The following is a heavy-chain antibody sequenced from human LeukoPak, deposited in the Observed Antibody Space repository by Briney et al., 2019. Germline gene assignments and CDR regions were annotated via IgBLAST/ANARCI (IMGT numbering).Heavy chain of an antibody. J-gene: IGHJ4*02. D-gene: IGHD1-26*01. CDR3: ARDPSGSYVLDYYFDY. CDR1: GGTFSSYA. V-gene: IGHV1-69*13. CDR2: IIPIFGTA. Sequence: GASVKVSCKASGGTFSSYAISWVRQAPGQGLEWMGGIIPIFGTANYAQKFRGRVTITADESTSTAYMELSSLRSEDTAVYYCARDPSGSYVLDYYFDYWGQGTLVTVSS.